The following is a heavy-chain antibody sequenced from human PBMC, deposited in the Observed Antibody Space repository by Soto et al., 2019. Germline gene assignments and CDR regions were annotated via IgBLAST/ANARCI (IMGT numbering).Heavy chain of an antibody. J-gene: IGHJ4*02. CDR3: ATITIFGVVPIYFDY. D-gene: IGHD3-3*01. CDR1: GGSISSSSFY. Sequence: PSETLSLTCAVSGGSISSSSFYWGWIRQPPGKGLEWIGSFYYSESTYYNPSLKSRVIISVDTSKNQFSLKLSSVTAADTAVYYCATITIFGVVPIYFDYWGQGTLVTVSS. CDR2: FYYSEST. V-gene: IGHV4-39*01.